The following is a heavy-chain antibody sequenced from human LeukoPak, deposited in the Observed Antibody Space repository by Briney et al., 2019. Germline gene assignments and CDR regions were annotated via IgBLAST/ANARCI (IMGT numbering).Heavy chain of an antibody. J-gene: IGHJ3*02. Sequence: GGSLRLSCVASGFTFSSHDMHWVCQVTGKGLEWVSAIGTIDDTYYPGSVKGRFTISRENAKNSLYLQMNSLRVEDTAVYFCARDPNGDYIGTFDMWGRGTMVSVSS. CDR2: IGTIDDT. D-gene: IGHD4-17*01. CDR3: ARDPNGDYIGTFDM. V-gene: IGHV3-13*01. CDR1: GFTFSSHD.